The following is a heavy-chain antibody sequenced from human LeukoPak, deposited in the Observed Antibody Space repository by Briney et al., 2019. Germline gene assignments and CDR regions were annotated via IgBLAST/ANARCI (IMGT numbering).Heavy chain of an antibody. CDR2: TYYRSKWHN. Sequence: SQTLSLTCAISGDSVSSNSAAWNWIRQSPSRGLEWLGRTYYRSKWHNDYAVSVKSRITVSPDTSKNQFSLKLSSVTAADTAVYYCARDVELELRGGWFDPWGQGTLVTVSS. V-gene: IGHV6-1*01. D-gene: IGHD1-7*01. J-gene: IGHJ5*02. CDR3: ARDVELELRGGWFDP. CDR1: GDSVSSNSAA.